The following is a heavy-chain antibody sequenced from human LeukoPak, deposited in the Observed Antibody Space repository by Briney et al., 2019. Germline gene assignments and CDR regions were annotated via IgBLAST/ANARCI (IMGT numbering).Heavy chain of an antibody. J-gene: IGHJ4*02. Sequence: SGPTLFKPTHPLTLTFTFSGFSLNIRAAGINFIRQSPGKGLEWLALIYSDDEKHYSPSLETRLTISKDTSENQAVLKMTNMHPVDTAYYYCSHMPGGIWGQGTLVTVSS. CDR1: GFSLNIRAAG. CDR2: IYSDDEK. D-gene: IGHD3-16*01. V-gene: IGHV2-5*02. CDR3: SHMPGGI.